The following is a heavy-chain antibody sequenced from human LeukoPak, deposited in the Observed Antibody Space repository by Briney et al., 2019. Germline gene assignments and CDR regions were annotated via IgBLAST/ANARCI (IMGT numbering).Heavy chain of an antibody. J-gene: IGHJ4*02. D-gene: IGHD6-13*01. CDR2: IKQDGSEK. CDR1: GFTFSSYW. Sequence: GGSLRLSCAASGFTFSSYWMNWVRQAPGKGLEWVASIKQDGSEKYYVDFVRGRFTISRGNAENSLYLQMNSLRAEDTALYHCARGAYSSSWYAWGVYDYWGQGTLVTVSS. CDR3: ARGAYSSSWYAWGVYDY. V-gene: IGHV3-7*03.